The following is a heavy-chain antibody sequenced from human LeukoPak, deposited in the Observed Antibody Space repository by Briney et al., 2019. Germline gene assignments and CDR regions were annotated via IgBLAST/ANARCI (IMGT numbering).Heavy chain of an antibody. CDR3: TREYCRGGSCYGPDI. CDR1: GYTFTTYG. D-gene: IGHD2-15*01. Sequence: ASVKLYCNASGYTFTTYGISWVRQALGQGLYWFTCISAYNDKTYYAQTLQGRVTMTTDTSTTTAYMELRSLRSDDTAIYYCTREYCRGGSCYGPDIWGQGTMITVSS. J-gene: IGHJ3*02. CDR2: ISAYNDKT. V-gene: IGHV1-18*01.